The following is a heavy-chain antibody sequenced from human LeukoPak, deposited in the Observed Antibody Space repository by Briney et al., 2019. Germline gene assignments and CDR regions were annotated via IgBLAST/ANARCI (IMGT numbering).Heavy chain of an antibody. Sequence: GGSLRLSCAAPGFTFSNAWMTWVRQAPGKGLEWVGRIKSKTDGGTTDYAAPVKGRFTVSRDDSKNTLYLQMNSLKTEDTAVYYCTTGFWYGGPRDYWGQGTLVTVSS. CDR3: TTGFWYGGPRDY. D-gene: IGHD3-3*01. CDR1: GFTFSNAW. CDR2: IKSKTDGGTT. J-gene: IGHJ4*02. V-gene: IGHV3-15*01.